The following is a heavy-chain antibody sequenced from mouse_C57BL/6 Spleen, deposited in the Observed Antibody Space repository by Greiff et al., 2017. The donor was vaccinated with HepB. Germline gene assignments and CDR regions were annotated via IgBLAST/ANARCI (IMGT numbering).Heavy chain of an antibody. CDR1: GYTFTDYY. CDR3: ARKETRDYDAFDY. V-gene: IGHV1-26*01. Sequence: EVQLQQSRPELVKPGASVKISCKASGYTFTDYYMNWVKQSHGKSLEWIGDINPNNGGTSYNQKFKGKATLTVDKSSSTAYMELRSLTSEDSAVYYCARKETRDYDAFDYWGQGTTLTVSS. J-gene: IGHJ2*01. CDR2: INPNNGGT. D-gene: IGHD2-4*01.